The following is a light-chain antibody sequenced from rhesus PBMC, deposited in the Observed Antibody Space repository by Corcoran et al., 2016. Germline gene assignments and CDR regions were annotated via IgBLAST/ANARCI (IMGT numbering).Light chain of an antibody. Sequence: DIQMTQSPSALSASVGDRVTISCRASQNIHKNLAWYQQRPGKAPKFLIYAASTLQTGIPSRFSGSGSGTDFTLTSSSLQPEDSATYFCQHYYDYPYSFGQGTKVEIK. CDR2: AAS. CDR3: QHYYDYPYS. V-gene: IGKV1S8*01. J-gene: IGKJ2*01. CDR1: QNIHKN.